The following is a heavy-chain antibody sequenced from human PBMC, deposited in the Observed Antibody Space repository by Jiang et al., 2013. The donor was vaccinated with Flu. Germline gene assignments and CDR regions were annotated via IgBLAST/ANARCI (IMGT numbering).Heavy chain of an antibody. J-gene: IGHJ4*02. CDR1: GDSISSDKW. V-gene: IGHV4-4*02. CDR2: IHHSGAT. CDR3: ARDSAHSFDY. Sequence: GSGLVKPSETLSLTCTVSGDSISSDKWWIWVRQPPGKGLEWIGEIHHSGATNYNPSLKSRVTISVDNSKNQFSLKLKSLTAADTAVYYCARDSAHSFDYWGQGTLVTVSS. D-gene: IGHD3-10*01.